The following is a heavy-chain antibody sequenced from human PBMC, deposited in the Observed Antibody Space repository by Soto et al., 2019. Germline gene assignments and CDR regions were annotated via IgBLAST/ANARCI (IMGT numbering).Heavy chain of an antibody. D-gene: IGHD6-6*01. CDR1: GFTFSSDW. CDR3: TRDRPGPQHYFDY. CDR2: INTDGTGT. V-gene: IGHV3-74*01. J-gene: IGHJ4*02. Sequence: PGGSLRLSCAASGFTFSSDWLHWVRQPPGKGLEWVSRINTDGTGTSYADSVKGRFTISRDNAKNTLYLQMNSLRAEDTAIYYYTRDRPGPQHYFDYWGQGNMVTVS.